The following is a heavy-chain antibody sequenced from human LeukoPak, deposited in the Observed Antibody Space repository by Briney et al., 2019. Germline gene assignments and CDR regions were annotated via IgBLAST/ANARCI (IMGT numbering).Heavy chain of an antibody. CDR3: AKAHTSDWSYFDY. V-gene: IGHV3-30*18. CDR1: GFTFTRSA. D-gene: IGHD6-19*01. CDR2: ISYDGSYK. Sequence: GRSLRLSCAASGFTFTRSAMHWVRQAPGKGLDWVALISYDGSYKFYGGSVKGRFTVSRDNSKSTLYLQMNSLRAEDTAVYYCAKAHTSDWSYFDYWGQGTLVTVSS. J-gene: IGHJ4*02.